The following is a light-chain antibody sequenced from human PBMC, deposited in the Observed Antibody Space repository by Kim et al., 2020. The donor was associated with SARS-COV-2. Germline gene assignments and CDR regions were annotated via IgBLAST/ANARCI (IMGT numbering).Light chain of an antibody. CDR3: AAWDDSLSGWV. CDR1: SSNIGSNY. CDR2: RNN. Sequence: ERVTISCSGSSSNIGSNYVYWYQQLPGTAPKLLIYRNNQRPSGVPARFSGSKSGTSASLAISGLRSEDEADYHCAAWDDSLSGWVFGGGTKLTVL. J-gene: IGLJ3*02. V-gene: IGLV1-47*01.